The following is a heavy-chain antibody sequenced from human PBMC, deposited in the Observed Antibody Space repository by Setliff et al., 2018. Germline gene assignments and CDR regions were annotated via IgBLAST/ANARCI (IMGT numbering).Heavy chain of an antibody. CDR1: GGSISTSSHH. J-gene: IGHJ3*02. CDR3: TRRPRGRAAFDI. Sequence: PSETLSLTCTVSGGSISTSSHHWVWIRQSPGKGLEWIGTIYSSGTTYYNLSLKSRATISLDTSKSQFSLNLGSVTAADTAVYYCTRRPRGRAAFDIWGQGTMVTVSS. D-gene: IGHD3-10*01. V-gene: IGHV4-39*01. CDR2: IYSSGTT.